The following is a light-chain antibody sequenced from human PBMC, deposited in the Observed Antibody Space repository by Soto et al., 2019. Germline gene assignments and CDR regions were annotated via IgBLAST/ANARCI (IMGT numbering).Light chain of an antibody. V-gene: IGKV3D-15*01. CDR1: QSVGSN. CDR2: GAS. Sequence: EIVMTQSPATLSVSPGERATLSCRASQSVGSNLAWYQQTPGQAPRLLIYGASTRATGIPARFSGSGSGTEFTLTISSLQSEDFAVYYCQQYNNWPRTFGQGTKVEIE. J-gene: IGKJ1*01. CDR3: QQYNNWPRT.